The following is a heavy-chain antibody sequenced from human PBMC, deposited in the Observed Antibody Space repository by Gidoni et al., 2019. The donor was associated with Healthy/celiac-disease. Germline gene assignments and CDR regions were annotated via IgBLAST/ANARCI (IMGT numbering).Heavy chain of an antibody. V-gene: IGHV4-31*03. Sequence: QVQLQASGPGLVKPSQTLSLTCTVSGGSIRRGGYYWSWIRQHPGKGLEWSGYSYYSGSTYYNPSLKSRVTIAVDTSKNQFSLKLSSVTAADTAVYDCARGWTIFSRPAGWFDPWGQGTLVTVSS. CDR2: SYYSGST. J-gene: IGHJ5*02. CDR1: GGSIRRGGYY. CDR3: ARGWTIFSRPAGWFDP. D-gene: IGHD3-3*01.